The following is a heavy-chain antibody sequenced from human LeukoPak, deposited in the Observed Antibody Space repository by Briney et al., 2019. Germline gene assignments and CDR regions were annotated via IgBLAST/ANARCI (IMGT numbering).Heavy chain of an antibody. D-gene: IGHD3-10*01. Sequence: GGSLRLSCAASGFTFSSYEMNWVRQAPGKGLEWVSYINSSGSTIYYADSVKGRFTISRDNAKNSLYLQMNSLRAEDTAVYYCARVLLWFGELDYWGQGTLVTVSS. V-gene: IGHV3-48*03. J-gene: IGHJ4*02. CDR1: GFTFSSYE. CDR2: INSSGSTI. CDR3: ARVLLWFGELDY.